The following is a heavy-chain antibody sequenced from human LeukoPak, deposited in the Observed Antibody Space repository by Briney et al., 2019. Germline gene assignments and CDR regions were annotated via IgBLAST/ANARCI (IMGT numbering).Heavy chain of an antibody. J-gene: IGHJ4*02. CDR3: ARDIYKAVAGTHFDY. D-gene: IGHD6-19*01. CDR1: GFTFSSYS. CDR2: ISSSSSTI. Sequence: GGSLRLSCAASGFTFSSYSMNWVRQAPGKGLEWVSYISSSSSTIYYADSVKGRFTISRDNAKSSLYLQMNSLRDEDTAVYYCARDIYKAVAGTHFDYWGQGTLVTVSS. V-gene: IGHV3-48*02.